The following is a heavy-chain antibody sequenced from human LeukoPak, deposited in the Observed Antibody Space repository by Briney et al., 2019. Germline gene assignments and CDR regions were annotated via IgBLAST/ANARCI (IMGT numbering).Heavy chain of an antibody. CDR3: ARAAPDAFDI. Sequence: SETLSLTCTVSGGSISSGGYYWSWIRQHPGKGLEWIAYIYYSGNTYYSPSLKSRVTISVDTSKNQFSLELSSVTAADTAVYYCARAAPDAFDIWGQGTMVTVSS. CDR1: GGSISSGGYY. J-gene: IGHJ3*02. V-gene: IGHV4-31*03. CDR2: IYYSGNT.